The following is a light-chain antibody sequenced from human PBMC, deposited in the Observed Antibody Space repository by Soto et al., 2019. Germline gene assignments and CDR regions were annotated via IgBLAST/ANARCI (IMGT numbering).Light chain of an antibody. J-gene: IGKJ1*01. CDR3: QHYSSYSGA. CDR2: GAS. Sequence: DIQMTQSPSTLSASVGDRVTITCRASQSISTYLAWYQQKPGKAPNLLIYGASSLDRGVPSRFSGSGYGTEFTLTINSLEPDDFAAYFCQHYSSYSGAFGQGTKVEIK. V-gene: IGKV1-5*01. CDR1: QSISTY.